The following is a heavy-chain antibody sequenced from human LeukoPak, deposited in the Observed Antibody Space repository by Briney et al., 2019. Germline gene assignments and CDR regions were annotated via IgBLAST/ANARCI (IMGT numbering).Heavy chain of an antibody. D-gene: IGHD3-10*01. CDR1: GFSFSSYA. Sequence: GGSLRLSCASSGFSFSSYAMGWVRQAPGKGLEWFSAISGNSGSDTYYADAVKGRFTISRDNSKTTLYLEMNSLRAEDTAVYYCAKGSSSGRPYFFDYWGQGSLVAVSS. J-gene: IGHJ4*02. CDR3: AKGSSSGRPYFFDY. CDR2: ISGNSGSDT. V-gene: IGHV3-23*01.